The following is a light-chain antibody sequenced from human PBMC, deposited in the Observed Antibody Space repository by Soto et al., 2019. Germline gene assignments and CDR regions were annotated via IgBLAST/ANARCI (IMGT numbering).Light chain of an antibody. CDR3: TSYTRTRNLL. CDR2: EVS. Sequence: QLVLTQPASVSGSPGQSITISCTGTSSDIGGYNYVSWYQHHPGQAPKLIIFEVSHRPSGVSNRFSGSKSGNTASLTISGLQTEDEADYYCTSYTRTRNLLFGGGTKVTVL. CDR1: SSDIGGYNY. J-gene: IGLJ2*01. V-gene: IGLV2-14*01.